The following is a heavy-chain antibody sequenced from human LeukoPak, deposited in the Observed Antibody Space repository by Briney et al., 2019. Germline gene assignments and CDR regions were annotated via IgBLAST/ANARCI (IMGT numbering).Heavy chain of an antibody. V-gene: IGHV7-4-1*02. D-gene: IGHD6-13*01. CDR1: GYTFTSYA. CDR2: INTNTGNP. Sequence: ASVKVSCKASGYTFTSYAMNWVRQAPGQGLEWMGWINTNTGNPTYAPGFTGRFVFSLDTSVSTAYLQISSLKAEDTAVYYCARGLWYSDYYYGMDVWGQGTTVTVSS. J-gene: IGHJ6*02. CDR3: ARGLWYSDYYYGMDV.